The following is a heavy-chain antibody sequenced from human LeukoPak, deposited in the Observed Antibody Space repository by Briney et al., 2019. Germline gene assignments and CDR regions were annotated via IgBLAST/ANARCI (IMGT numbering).Heavy chain of an antibody. CDR2: IKQDGSEK. J-gene: IGHJ4*02. D-gene: IGHD3-10*01. CDR1: GFTFSSYW. CDR3: ARGYYGSGSYYNVELFDY. Sequence: GGSLRLSCAASGFTFSSYWMSWVRQAPGEGLEWVANIKQDGSEKYYVDSVKGRFTISRDNAKNSLYLQMNSLRAEDTAVYYCARGYYGSGSYYNVELFDYWGQGTLVTVSS. V-gene: IGHV3-7*01.